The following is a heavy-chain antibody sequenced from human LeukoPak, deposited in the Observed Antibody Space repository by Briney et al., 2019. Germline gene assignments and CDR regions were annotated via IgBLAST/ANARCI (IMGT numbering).Heavy chain of an antibody. D-gene: IGHD3-22*01. CDR2: ISGSGGST. Sequence: GGSLRLSCAVSGFSVSGYWMTWVRQAPGKGLEWVSAISGSGGSTYYADSVKGRFTISRDNSKNTLYLQMNSLRAEDTAVYYCAKDRDYYDSNWFDPWGQGTLVTVSS. V-gene: IGHV3-23*01. J-gene: IGHJ5*02. CDR3: AKDRDYYDSNWFDP. CDR1: GFSVSGYW.